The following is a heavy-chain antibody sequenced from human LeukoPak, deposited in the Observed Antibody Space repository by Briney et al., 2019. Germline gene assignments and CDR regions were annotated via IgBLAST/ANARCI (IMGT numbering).Heavy chain of an antibody. Sequence: SETLSLTCAVYGGPFSGYYWSWIRQPPGKGLEWIGEINHSGSTNYNPSLKSRVTISVDTSKNQFSLKLSSVTAADTAVYYCARTKGRVRGVMSYFDYWGQGTLVTVSS. CDR1: GGPFSGYY. D-gene: IGHD3-10*01. V-gene: IGHV4-34*01. J-gene: IGHJ4*02. CDR3: ARTKGRVRGVMSYFDY. CDR2: INHSGST.